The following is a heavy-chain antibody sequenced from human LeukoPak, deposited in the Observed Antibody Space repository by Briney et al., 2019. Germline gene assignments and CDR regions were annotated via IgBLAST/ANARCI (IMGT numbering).Heavy chain of an antibody. D-gene: IGHD1/OR15-1a*01. V-gene: IGHV3-30*03. J-gene: IGHJ4*02. CDR2: ISYDGSNQ. CDR1: GFSFSNYG. CDR3: ARDAPEHYFDY. Sequence: GGSLRLSCGVSGFSFSNYGIHWVRQAPGKGLEWVAVISYDGSNQYYADSVKGRFAISRDSSKNTVFLQMDSLRAEDTAAYYCARDAPEHYFDYWGQGTLVTVSS.